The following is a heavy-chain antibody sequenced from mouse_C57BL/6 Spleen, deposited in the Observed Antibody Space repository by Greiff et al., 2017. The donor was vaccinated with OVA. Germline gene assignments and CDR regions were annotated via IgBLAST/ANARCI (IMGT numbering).Heavy chain of an antibody. CDR2: INPNNGGT. J-gene: IGHJ3*01. V-gene: IGHV1-26*01. Sequence: VQLQQSGPELVKPGASVKISCKASGYTFTDYYMNWVKQSHGKSLEWIGDINPNNGGTSYNQKFKGKATLTVDKSSSTAYMELRSLTSEDSAVYYCATFNYYGSSYGWFAYWGQGTLVTVSA. CDR3: ATFNYYGSSYGWFAY. CDR1: GYTFTDYY. D-gene: IGHD1-1*01.